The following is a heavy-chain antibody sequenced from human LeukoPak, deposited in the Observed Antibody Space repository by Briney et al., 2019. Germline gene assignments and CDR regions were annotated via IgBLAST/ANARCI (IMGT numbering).Heavy chain of an antibody. V-gene: IGHV4-59*01. CDR1: GGSISSYY. CDR3: ARDQIYDSYYYYGMDV. Sequence: SETLSLTCTVSGGSISSYYWSWIRQPPGKGLEWIGYIYYSGSTNYNPSLKSRVTISVDTSKNQFSLKLSSVTAANTAVYYCARDQIYDSYYYYGMDVWGQGTTVTVSS. CDR2: IYYSGST. D-gene: IGHD3-22*01. J-gene: IGHJ6*02.